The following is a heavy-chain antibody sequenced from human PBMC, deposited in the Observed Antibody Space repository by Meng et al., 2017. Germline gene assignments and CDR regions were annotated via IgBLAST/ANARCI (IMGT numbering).Heavy chain of an antibody. D-gene: IGHD7-27*01. Sequence: ETLSPTCAASGFTFSSYNLHWVRQPPGEGLVWVSRINTVASITTYADSVKGRFTISRDDAKNTVYLQMNSLRAEDTAVYYCARDPSWVIFDHWGQGTLVTVSS. V-gene: IGHV3-74*03. CDR3: ARDPSWVIFDH. CDR2: INTVASIT. J-gene: IGHJ4*02. CDR1: GFTFSSYN.